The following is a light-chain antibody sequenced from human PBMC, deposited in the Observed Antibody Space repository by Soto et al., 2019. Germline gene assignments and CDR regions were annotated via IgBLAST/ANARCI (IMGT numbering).Light chain of an antibody. CDR2: SNT. V-gene: IGLV1-44*01. J-gene: IGLJ2*01. CDR3: ATWDDSLNVWL. CDR1: AXNIGSNP. Sequence: QSVLTQPPSASASPGQRVTISCSGSAXNIGSNPVNWYQQPPGTAPKLLLYSNTQRPSGVPDRFSGSKSGTSASLAISGLQSDDESTYYCATWDDSLNVWLFGGGTKVTVL.